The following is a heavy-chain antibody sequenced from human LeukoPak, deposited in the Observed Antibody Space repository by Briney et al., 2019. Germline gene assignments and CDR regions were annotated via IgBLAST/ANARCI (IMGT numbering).Heavy chain of an antibody. CDR2: ISSSSYI. J-gene: IGHJ4*02. CDR1: GFTFSSYS. V-gene: IGHV3-21*01. CDR3: ARLRPSQRALTN. D-gene: IGHD4-11*01. Sequence: GGSLRLSCAASGFTFSSYSMNWVRQAPGKGLEWVSSISSSSYIYYADSVKGRFTISRDNAKNSLYLQMNSLRAEDTAVYYCARLRPSQRALTNWGQGTLVTVSS.